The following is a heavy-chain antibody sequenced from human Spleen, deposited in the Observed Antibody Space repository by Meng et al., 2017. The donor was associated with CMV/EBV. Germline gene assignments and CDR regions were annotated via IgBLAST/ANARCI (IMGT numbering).Heavy chain of an antibody. Sequence: GGSLRLSCAASGFTFSSYAMHWVRQAPGKGLEWVAFIRYDGSNKYYADSVKGRFTISRDNSKNTLYLQMNSLRAEDTAVYYCAKDLVRRSLYYYYGMDVWGQGTTVTVSS. V-gene: IGHV3-30*02. J-gene: IGHJ6*02. CDR3: AKDLVRRSLYYYYGMDV. D-gene: IGHD1-1*01. CDR2: IRYDGSNK. CDR1: GFTFSSYA.